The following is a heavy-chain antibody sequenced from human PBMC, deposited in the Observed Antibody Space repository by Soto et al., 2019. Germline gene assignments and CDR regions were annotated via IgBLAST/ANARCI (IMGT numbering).Heavy chain of an antibody. CDR1: GGTFSSYR. Sequence: SVKVSCKAPGGTFSSYRINWVRQAPGQGLEWVGGIVPIYRTADYAQKFQGRVTITADESARTAYMELRSLKSQDTAVYYCARDSGAKLSSSWGQGTLVTVSS. CDR3: ARDSGAKLSSS. J-gene: IGHJ4*02. D-gene: IGHD6-13*01. V-gene: IGHV1-69*13. CDR2: IVPIYRTA.